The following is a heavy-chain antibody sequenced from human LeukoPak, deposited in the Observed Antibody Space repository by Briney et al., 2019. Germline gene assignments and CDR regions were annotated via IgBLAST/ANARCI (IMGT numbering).Heavy chain of an antibody. CDR2: INPSGGST. Sequence: ASVKVSCKASGYTFTSYYMHWVRQAPGQGLEWMGIINPSGGSTSYAQKFQGRVTMTRDTSTGPVYMELSSLRSEDTDEDLCSSGQSTYILSPGYHGLDVWGQGTTVTVSS. V-gene: IGHV1-46*01. CDR1: GYTFTSYY. D-gene: IGHD2/OR15-2a*01. CDR3: SSGQSTYILSPGYHGLDV. J-gene: IGHJ6*02.